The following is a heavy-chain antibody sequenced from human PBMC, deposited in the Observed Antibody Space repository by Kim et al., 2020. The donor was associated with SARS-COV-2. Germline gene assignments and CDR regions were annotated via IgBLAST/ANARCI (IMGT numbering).Heavy chain of an antibody. CDR3: AKAAAGNYYSGVDY. V-gene: IGHV3-23*01. J-gene: IGHJ4*02. Sequence: ADSVKGPFTISRNNSKNTLYLQMNSLRAEDKAVYYCAKAAAGNYYSGVDYWGQGNLVTVSS. D-gene: IGHD2-15*01.